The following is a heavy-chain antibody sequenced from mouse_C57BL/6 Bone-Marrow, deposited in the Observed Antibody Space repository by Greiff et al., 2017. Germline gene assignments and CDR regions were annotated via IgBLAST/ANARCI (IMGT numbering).Heavy chain of an antibody. CDR1: GYTFTSYW. J-gene: IGHJ3*01. CDR2: IHPNSGST. CDR3: ARCTYESKRGDY. V-gene: IGHV1-64*01. Sequence: QVQLKQPGAELVKPGASVKLSCKASGYTFTSYWMHWVKQRPGHGLEWIGMIHPNSGSTNYNEKFKSKATLTVDKSSSTAYMQLSSRTSEDTAVDYCARCTYESKRGDYWGQGTLVTVSA. D-gene: IGHD2-3*01.